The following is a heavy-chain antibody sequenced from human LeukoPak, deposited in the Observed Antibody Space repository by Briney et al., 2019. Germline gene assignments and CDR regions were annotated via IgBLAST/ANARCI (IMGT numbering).Heavy chain of an antibody. Sequence: KTSETLSLTCTVSGGSISSSSYYWGWIRQPPGKGLEWIGSIYYSGSTYYNPSLKSRVTISVDTSKNQFSLKLSSVTAADTAVYYCARQPFPHYYDSSGYHSAFDIWGQGTMVTVSS. D-gene: IGHD3-22*01. V-gene: IGHV4-39*01. J-gene: IGHJ3*02. CDR1: GGSISSSSYY. CDR3: ARQPFPHYYDSSGYHSAFDI. CDR2: IYYSGST.